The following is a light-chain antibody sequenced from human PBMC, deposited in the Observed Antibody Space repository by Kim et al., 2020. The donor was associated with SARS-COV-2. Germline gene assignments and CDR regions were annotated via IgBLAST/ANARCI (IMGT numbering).Light chain of an antibody. CDR1: SSDVGGYNY. J-gene: IGLJ3*02. V-gene: IGLV2-11*01. CDR3: CSYAGSWV. CDR2: DVS. Sequence: GQTIPISCSGTSSDVGGYNYVSWYQQHPAKAPNLMIYDVSKRPSGVPDRFSGSKSGNTASLTISGLQAEDEADYYCCSYAGSWVFGGGTQLTVL.